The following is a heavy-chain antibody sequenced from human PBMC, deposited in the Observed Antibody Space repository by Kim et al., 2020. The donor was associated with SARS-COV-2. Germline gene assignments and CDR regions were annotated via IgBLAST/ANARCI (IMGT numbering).Heavy chain of an antibody. D-gene: IGHD4-17*01. CDR3: ARWNFDYGDYHFDY. Sequence: AQKFQGRVTITRNTSISTAYMELSSLRSEDTAVYYCARWNFDYGDYHFDYWGQGTLVTVSS. J-gene: IGHJ4*02. V-gene: IGHV1-8*01.